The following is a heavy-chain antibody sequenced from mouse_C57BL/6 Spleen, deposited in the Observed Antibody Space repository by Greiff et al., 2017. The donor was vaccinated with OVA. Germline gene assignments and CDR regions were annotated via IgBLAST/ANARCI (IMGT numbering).Heavy chain of an antibody. D-gene: IGHD2-5*01. CDR1: GFSFNTYA. J-gene: IGHJ4*01. V-gene: IGHV10-1*01. Sequence: DVQLVESGGGLVQPKGSLKLSCAASGFSFNTYAMNWVRQAPGKGLEWVARIRSKSNNYATYYADSVKDRFTISRDDSESMLYLQMNNLKTEDTAMYYCVRGDRNSNYEMDYWGQGTSVTVSS. CDR3: VRGDRNSNYEMDY. CDR2: IRSKSNNYAT.